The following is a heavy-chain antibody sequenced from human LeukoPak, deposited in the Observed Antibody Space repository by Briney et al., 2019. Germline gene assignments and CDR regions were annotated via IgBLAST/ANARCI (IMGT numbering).Heavy chain of an antibody. CDR2: IHSSGST. D-gene: IGHD6-19*01. Sequence: SETLSLTCTVSGVSISGYYWSWIRQPAGKGLEWVGRIHSSGSTNYTPSLKSRVTMSVDTSKNQVSLKLSSVTAADTAVYYCARGPYSSAWFIFDLWGQGTLVTVSS. CDR1: GVSISGYY. V-gene: IGHV4-4*07. CDR3: ARGPYSSAWFIFDL. J-gene: IGHJ5*02.